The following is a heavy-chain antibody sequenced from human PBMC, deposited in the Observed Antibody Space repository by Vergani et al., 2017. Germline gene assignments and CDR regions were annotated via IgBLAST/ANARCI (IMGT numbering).Heavy chain of an antibody. J-gene: IGHJ4*02. V-gene: IGHV3-30*03. CDR3: ARDFPLGTSIDY. CDR2: ISYDGSNK. CDR1: GFTFSSYG. Sequence: QVQLVESGGGVVQPGRSLRLSCAASGFTFSSYGMHWVRQAPGKGLEWVAVISYDGSNKYYADSVKGRFTISRDNAKNSLYLQMNSLRAEDTAVYYCARDFPLGTSIDYWGQGTLVTVSS. D-gene: IGHD3-16*01.